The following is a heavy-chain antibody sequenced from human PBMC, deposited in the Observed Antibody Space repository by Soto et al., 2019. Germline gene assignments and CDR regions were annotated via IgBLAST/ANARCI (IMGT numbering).Heavy chain of an antibody. CDR2: ISYRGRT. V-gene: IGHV4-39*02. J-gene: IGHJ4*02. CDR3: ARSPWATRRDFDY. Sequence: SETLSLTCTVSGGSISSGTYYWGWIRQPPGKGLEWIGTISYRGRTYYSPSLKSQVSISVDTSANHFSLELSSVTAAETAVYSCARSPWATRRDFDYWGQGALVTVSS. D-gene: IGHD3-16*01. CDR1: GGSISSGTYY.